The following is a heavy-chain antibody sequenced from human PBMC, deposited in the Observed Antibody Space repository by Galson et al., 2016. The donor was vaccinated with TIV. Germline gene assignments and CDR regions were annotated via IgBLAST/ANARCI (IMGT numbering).Heavy chain of an antibody. CDR1: GFNVSDNY. D-gene: IGHD5-24*01. CDR2: LYGAGRT. J-gene: IGHJ4*02. V-gene: IGHV3-53*01. Sequence: SLRLSCAASGFNVSDNYMSWVRQAPGKGLEWVSLLYGAGRTHYAESVKGRFTISRDNSKNTVFLQMNSLRAEDTAVYFCARGGRDGYNYVPEKAIYYWGQGTLVTVSS. CDR3: ARGGRDGYNYVPEKAIYY.